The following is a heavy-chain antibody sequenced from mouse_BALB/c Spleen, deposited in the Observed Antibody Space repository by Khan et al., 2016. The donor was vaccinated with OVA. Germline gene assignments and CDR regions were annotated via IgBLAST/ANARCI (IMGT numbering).Heavy chain of an antibody. CDR1: GYSITSDYA. D-gene: IGHD2-14*01. CDR2: ISSTGGT. Sequence: EVQLVESGPGLVKPSQSLSLTCTVTGYSITSDYAWNWIRQFPGNKLEWMGYISSTGGTSYNPSLKSRISITRDTSKNQFFLQLKSVTAEDTATYYCARSLYYSYGYALDCWGRGTLVTGSS. CDR3: ARSLYYSYGYALDC. V-gene: IGHV3-2*02. J-gene: IGHJ4*01.